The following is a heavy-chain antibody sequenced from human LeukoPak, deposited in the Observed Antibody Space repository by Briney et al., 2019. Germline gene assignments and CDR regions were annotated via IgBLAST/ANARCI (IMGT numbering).Heavy chain of an antibody. J-gene: IGHJ3*02. CDR2: INPNTGDT. CDR1: GYTFSGYY. Sequence: ASVKVSCKASGYTFSGYYMHWVRQAPGQGLEWMAWINPNTGDTNYPQKFQGRVTMTRDTSIRTVYTELTRLTSDDTAVYYCARAGSVWGSYRHDAFDIWGQGTMVTVSS. CDR3: ARAGSVWGSYRHDAFDI. V-gene: IGHV1-2*02. D-gene: IGHD3-16*02.